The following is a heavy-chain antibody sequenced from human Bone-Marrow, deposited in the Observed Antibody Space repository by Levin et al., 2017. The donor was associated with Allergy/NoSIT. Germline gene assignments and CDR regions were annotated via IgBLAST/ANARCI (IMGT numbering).Heavy chain of an antibody. V-gene: IGHV3-7*01. D-gene: IGHD3-16*01. CDR1: GFMFSSYW. CDR2: INPDGGEK. Sequence: PGGSLRLSCAASGFMFSSYWMTWVRQAPGKGLEWLANINPDGGEKFYVDSVKGRFTISRDNAKNSLYLQMNSLRAEDTAVYYCARGTYVYIIGRQYYYAMDVWGLGTTVTVSS. J-gene: IGHJ6*02. CDR3: ARGTYVYIIGRQYYYAMDV.